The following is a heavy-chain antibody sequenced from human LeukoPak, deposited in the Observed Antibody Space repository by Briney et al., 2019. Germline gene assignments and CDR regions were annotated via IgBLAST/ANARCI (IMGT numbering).Heavy chain of an antibody. J-gene: IGHJ4*02. CDR1: GGDITTSIRSIGSYY. CDR2: IYDSGSA. CDR3: ARAPYYYDSGGYWSKPRYFDY. V-gene: IGHV4-61*03. D-gene: IGHD3-22*01. Sequence: SETLSLTCSVSGGDITTSIRSIGSYYWSWLRQPPGKGLEWISYIYDSGSANYNPSLKSLVTISVDMPKNHFSLKLTSVTAADTAIYYCARAPYYYDSGGYWSKPRYFDYWGQGIPVTVSS.